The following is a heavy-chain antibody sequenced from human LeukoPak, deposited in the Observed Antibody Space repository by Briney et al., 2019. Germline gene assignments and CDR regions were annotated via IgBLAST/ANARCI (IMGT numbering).Heavy chain of an antibody. CDR3: ARGYCSSTSCLPGY. D-gene: IGHD2-2*01. CDR1: GGTFSSYA. Sequence: SVKVSCKASGGTFSSYAISRVRQAPGQGLEWMGGIIPIFGTANYAQKFQGRVTITADESTSTAYMELSSLRSEDTAVYYCARGYCSSTSCLPGYWGQGTLVTVSS. V-gene: IGHV1-69*13. CDR2: IIPIFGTA. J-gene: IGHJ4*02.